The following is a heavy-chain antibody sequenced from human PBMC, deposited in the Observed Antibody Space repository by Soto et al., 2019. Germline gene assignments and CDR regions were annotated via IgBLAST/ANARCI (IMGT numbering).Heavy chain of an antibody. J-gene: IGHJ4*02. V-gene: IGHV1-2*02. CDR1: GYTFTGYY. CDR3: ARVRTGYRSRWYVSEHGYFDY. D-gene: IGHD6-19*01. Sequence: ASVKVSCKASGYTFTGYYMHWVRQAPGQGLEWMGWINPNSGGTNYAQKFQGRVTMTRDTSISTAYMELSRLRSDDTAVYYCARVRTGYRSRWYVSEHGYFDYWGQGSMVTV. CDR2: INPNSGGT.